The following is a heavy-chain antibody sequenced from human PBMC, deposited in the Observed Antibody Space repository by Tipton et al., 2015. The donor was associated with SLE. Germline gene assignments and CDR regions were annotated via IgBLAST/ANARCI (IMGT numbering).Heavy chain of an antibody. D-gene: IGHD6-19*01. CDR1: GGSISSSSFY. J-gene: IGHJ6*03. V-gene: IGHV4-39*07. CDR2: IYYGENS. Sequence: TLSLTCTVSGGSISSSSFYWGWIRQPPGKGLEWIGSIYYGENSYYNPSLKSRVTISVGTSRNQFSLKLSSVTAADTAVYYCARDSSGWSEDSYYFYVDVWGKGTTVTVSS. CDR3: ARDSSGWSEDSYYFYVDV.